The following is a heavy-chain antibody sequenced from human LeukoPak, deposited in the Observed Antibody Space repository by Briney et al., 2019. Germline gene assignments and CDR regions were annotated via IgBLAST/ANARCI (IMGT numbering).Heavy chain of an antibody. CDR1: GAYLSGNY. J-gene: IGHJ5*02. Sequence: SETQSLTCSVSGAYLSGNYWSWIRQPPGKGLEYIGCIHYTGSTNYNPSLKNRVAISADTSKHQFSLNLTSVTASDTALYYCARGGETYLNWFDLCGQGTLVTVSS. D-gene: IGHD2-21*01. CDR3: ARGGETYLNWFDL. V-gene: IGHV4-59*01. CDR2: IHYTGST.